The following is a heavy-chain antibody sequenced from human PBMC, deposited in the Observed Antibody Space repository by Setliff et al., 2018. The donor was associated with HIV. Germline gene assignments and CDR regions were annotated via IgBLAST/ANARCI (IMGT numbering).Heavy chain of an antibody. CDR1: GASISSHF. CDR3: ARDKGYYYMDV. Sequence: SETLSLTCTVSGASISSHFWSWIRQPAGKGLEWIGRINPSGITNYNPSLRSRLTMSVDTSKNQISLKLTSVTAADTAVYYCARDKGYYYMDVWGKGITVTAP. CDR2: INPSGIT. J-gene: IGHJ6*03. V-gene: IGHV4-4*07.